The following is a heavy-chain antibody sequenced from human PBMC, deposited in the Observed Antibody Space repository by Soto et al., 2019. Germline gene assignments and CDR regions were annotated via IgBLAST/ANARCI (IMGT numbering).Heavy chain of an antibody. Sequence: SETLSLTCTVSGGSISSGGYYWSWIRQHPGKGLEWIGYIYYSGSTYYNPSLKSRVTISVDTSKNQFSLKLSSVTAADTAVYYCARDKVSRYDYIWGSYRYFDYWGQGTLVTVSS. CDR3: ARDKVSRYDYIWGSYRYFDY. CDR2: IYYSGST. V-gene: IGHV4-31*03. J-gene: IGHJ4*02. CDR1: GGSISSGGYY. D-gene: IGHD3-16*02.